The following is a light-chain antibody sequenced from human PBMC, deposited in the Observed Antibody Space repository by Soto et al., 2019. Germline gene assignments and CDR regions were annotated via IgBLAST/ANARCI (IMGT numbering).Light chain of an antibody. V-gene: IGKV3-15*01. CDR2: GAS. J-gene: IGKJ4*01. CDR3: QQYNNWPLT. Sequence: EPVITHSPFTLSVSRLYTDTRSCRASQRVSSHLAWYQQKPGQAPRLLIYGASTRATGIPARFSGSGSGTEFTLTISSLQSEDFAVYYCQQYNNWPLTFGGGTKVDIK. CDR1: QRVSSH.